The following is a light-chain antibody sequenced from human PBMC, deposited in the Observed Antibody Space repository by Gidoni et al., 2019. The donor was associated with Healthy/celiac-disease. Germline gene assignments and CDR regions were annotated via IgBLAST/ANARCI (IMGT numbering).Light chain of an antibody. Sequence: EIVMTQSPTTLSVSPGERATLSCRASQSVSSNLAWYQQKPGQAPRLLIYGASTRATGIPARFSGSGSGTEFTLTSSRLQSEDFAVYYCQQYNNLVTFGGGTKVEIK. CDR2: GAS. CDR1: QSVSSN. CDR3: QQYNNLVT. J-gene: IGKJ4*01. V-gene: IGKV3-15*01.